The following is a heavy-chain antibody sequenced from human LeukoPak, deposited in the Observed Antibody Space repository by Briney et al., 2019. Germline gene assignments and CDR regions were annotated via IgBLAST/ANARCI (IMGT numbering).Heavy chain of an antibody. D-gene: IGHD1-26*01. J-gene: IGHJ4*02. CDR3: AKLVGATPFDY. CDR2: ISYDGSNK. Sequence: GGSLRLSCAASGFTFSSYGMHWVRQAPGKGLEWVAVISYDGSNKYYAESVKGRFTISRDNSKNTLYLQMNSLRAEDTAVYYCAKLVGATPFDYWGQGTLVTVSS. CDR1: GFTFSSYG. V-gene: IGHV3-30*18.